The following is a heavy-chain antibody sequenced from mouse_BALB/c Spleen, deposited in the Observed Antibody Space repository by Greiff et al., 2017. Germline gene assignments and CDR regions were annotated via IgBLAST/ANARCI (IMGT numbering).Heavy chain of an antibody. V-gene: IGHV1-63*02. CDR1: GYTFTNYW. CDR2: IYPGGGYT. J-gene: IGHJ2*01. CDR3: ARLIYYGPGY. Sequence: QVQLKESGAELVRPGTSVKISCKASGYTFTNYWLGWVKQRPGHGLEWIGDIYPGGGYTNYNEKFKGKATLTADTSSSTAYMQLSSLTSEDSAVYFCARLIYYGPGYWGQGTTLTVSS. D-gene: IGHD1-1*01.